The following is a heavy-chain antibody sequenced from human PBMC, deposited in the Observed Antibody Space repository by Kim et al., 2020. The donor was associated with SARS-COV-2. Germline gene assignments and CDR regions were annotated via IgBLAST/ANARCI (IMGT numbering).Heavy chain of an antibody. Sequence: GGSLRLSCAASGFTFSDYYMSWIRQAPGKGLEWVSYISSSSYTNYADSVKGRFTISRDNAKNSLYLQMNSLRAEDTAVYYCASQYYGSGSYYAYYDYGMDVWGQGTTVTVSS. V-gene: IGHV3-11*03. D-gene: IGHD3-10*01. CDR2: ISSSSYT. CDR3: ASQYYGSGSYYAYYDYGMDV. CDR1: GFTFSDYY. J-gene: IGHJ6*02.